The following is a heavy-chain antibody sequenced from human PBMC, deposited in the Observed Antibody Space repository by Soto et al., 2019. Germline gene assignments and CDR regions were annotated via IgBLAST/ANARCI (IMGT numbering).Heavy chain of an antibody. D-gene: IGHD6-13*01. Sequence: QVQLVESGGGVVQPGRSLRLSCAASGFTFSSYGMHWVRQAPGKGLEWVTVISYDGNTEYYADSVKGRFTISRDSSENTLYLQMNSLRVEDTAVYYCAKRMAAAQHFDYWGQGTLVTVSS. CDR1: GFTFSSYG. V-gene: IGHV3-30*18. CDR3: AKRMAAAQHFDY. CDR2: ISYDGNTE. J-gene: IGHJ4*02.